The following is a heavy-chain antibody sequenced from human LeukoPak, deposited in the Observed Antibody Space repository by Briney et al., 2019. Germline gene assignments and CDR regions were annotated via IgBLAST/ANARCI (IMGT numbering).Heavy chain of an antibody. CDR3: VTGFTTMVVDYFDY. V-gene: IGHV1-24*01. Sequence: ASVKVSCKVSGKTLSDLSIHWLRQPPGKGLEWLGGSDPEDGERIYAQMFQGRVTMTEDTSIDTAYMELSSLRSEDTAVYYCVTGFTTMVVDYFDYWGQGTLVTVS. D-gene: IGHD5-18*01. CDR1: GKTLSDLS. CDR2: SDPEDGER. J-gene: IGHJ4*02.